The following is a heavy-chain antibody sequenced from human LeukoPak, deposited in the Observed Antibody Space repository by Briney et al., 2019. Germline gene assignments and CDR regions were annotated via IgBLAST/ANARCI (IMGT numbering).Heavy chain of an antibody. J-gene: IGHJ3*02. V-gene: IGHV3-48*01. CDR3: ARGYSRAAFDI. D-gene: IGHD2-15*01. Sequence: GGSLRLSRAASGFTFSSYSMNWVRQAPGKGLEWVSFISSTGGTIYYADSVKGRFTVSRDNDKDSLLLQMNSLRAEDTALYYCARGYSRAAFDIWGQGTVVAVSS. CDR2: ISSTGGTI. CDR1: GFTFSSYS.